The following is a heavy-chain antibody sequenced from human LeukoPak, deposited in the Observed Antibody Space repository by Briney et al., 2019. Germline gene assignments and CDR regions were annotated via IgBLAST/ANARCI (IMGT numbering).Heavy chain of an antibody. J-gene: IGHJ4*02. CDR2: IGGSGGST. Sequence: PGGSLRLSCAASGFTCSSYAMSWVRQAPGKGLEWVSSIGGSGGSTYYADSVKGRFTISRDNSKNTLYLQMNSLRAEDTAVYYCAKVETAAAATLRGFDYWGQGTLVTVSS. CDR1: GFTCSSYA. D-gene: IGHD6-13*01. V-gene: IGHV3-23*01. CDR3: AKVETAAAATLRGFDY.